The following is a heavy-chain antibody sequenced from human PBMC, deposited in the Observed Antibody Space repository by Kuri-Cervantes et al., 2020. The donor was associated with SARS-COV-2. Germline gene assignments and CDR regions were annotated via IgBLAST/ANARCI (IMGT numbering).Heavy chain of an antibody. CDR1: GGSISSGSYY. D-gene: IGHD4-11*01. CDR3: ARGWTTVTTPYFDY. CDR2: IYYSGST. Sequence: LRLSCTVSGGSISSGSYYWSWIRQPPGKGLEWIGYIYYSGSTYYNPSLKSRVTISVDTSKNQFSLKLSSVTAADTAVYYCARGWTTVTTPYFDYWGQGTLVTVSS. J-gene: IGHJ4*02. V-gene: IGHV4-30-4*08.